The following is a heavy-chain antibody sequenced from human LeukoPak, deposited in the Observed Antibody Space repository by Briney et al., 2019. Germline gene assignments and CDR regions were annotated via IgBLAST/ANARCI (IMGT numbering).Heavy chain of an antibody. CDR2: NYYSGST. CDR1: GGSISSYY. V-gene: IGHV4-59*12. J-gene: IGHJ4*02. CDR3: ARDFSFDY. Sequence: SETLSVTCMVSGGSISSYYWSWMRQPPGKGLEWIGYNYYSGSTNYNPSLKSRVTISVDTSKNQFSLKLSSVTAADTAVYYCARDFSFDYWGQGTLVTVSS.